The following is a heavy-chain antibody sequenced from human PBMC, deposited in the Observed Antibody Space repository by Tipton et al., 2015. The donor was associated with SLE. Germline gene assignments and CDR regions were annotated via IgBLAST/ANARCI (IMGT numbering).Heavy chain of an antibody. V-gene: IGHV3-23*01. D-gene: IGHD3-10*01. J-gene: IGHJ6*02. CDR2: ISGSGGST. Sequence: GSLRLSCAASGFTFSSYAMSWVRQAPGKGLEWVSAISGSGGSTYYADSVKGRFTISRDNAKNSLYLQMNSLRAEDTAVYYCARDFTRVRGVITYDYGMDVWGQGTTVTVSS. CDR3: ARDFTRVRGVITYDYGMDV. CDR1: GFTFSSYA.